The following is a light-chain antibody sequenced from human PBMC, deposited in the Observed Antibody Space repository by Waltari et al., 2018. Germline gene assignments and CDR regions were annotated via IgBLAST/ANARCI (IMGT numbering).Light chain of an antibody. CDR2: DAS. J-gene: IGKJ1*01. CDR3: QQRNTWWT. Sequence: EIVLTQSPATLSLSPGERATLPCRASQSVGSYLAWYQQRPGQAPRLLISDASNRATGIPARFSGSGSETDFTLTISSLEPEDFVVYYCQQRNTWWTFGQGTKVEIK. V-gene: IGKV3-11*01. CDR1: QSVGSY.